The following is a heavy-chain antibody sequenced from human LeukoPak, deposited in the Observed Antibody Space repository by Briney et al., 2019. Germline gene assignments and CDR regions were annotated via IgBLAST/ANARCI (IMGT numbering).Heavy chain of an antibody. D-gene: IGHD1-26*01. CDR3: ARHYFGWELRYFDY. V-gene: IGHV4-59*08. CDR2: IYYSGST. CDR1: GGSISSYY. Sequence: SETLSLTCTVSGGSISSYYWSWIRQPPGKGLEWIGYIYYSGSTNYNPSLKSRVTISVDTSKNQFSLELSSVTAADTAVYYCARHYFGWELRYFDYWGQGTLVTVSS. J-gene: IGHJ4*02.